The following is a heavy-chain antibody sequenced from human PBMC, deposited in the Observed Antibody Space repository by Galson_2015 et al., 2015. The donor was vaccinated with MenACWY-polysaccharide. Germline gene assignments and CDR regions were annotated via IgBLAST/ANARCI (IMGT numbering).Heavy chain of an antibody. J-gene: IGHJ2*01. CDR1: GGSISSSSYY. D-gene: IGHD2-15*01. CDR2: IYYSGST. CDR3: ARRARSGGEWYFDL. V-gene: IGHV4-39*07. Sequence: SETLSLTCTVSGGSISSSSYYWGWIRQPPGKGLEWIGSIYYSGSTYYNPSLKSRVTISVDTSKTQFSLRLTSVTAADTAVYYCARRARSGGEWYFDLWDRGTLVTVSS.